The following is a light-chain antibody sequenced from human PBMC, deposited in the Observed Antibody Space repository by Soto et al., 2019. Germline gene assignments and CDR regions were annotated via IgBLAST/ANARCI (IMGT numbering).Light chain of an antibody. CDR2: WAS. Sequence: DIVMTQSPDSLAVSLGERATINCKSSQSSVYNSNNRNYLAWYQQKPGQPPKLLISWASTRESGVPDRFSGSGSGTHFTLAISSLQAEDVASYYCQQYYNTPYTFGQGTKVEI. CDR3: QQYYNTPYT. V-gene: IGKV4-1*01. CDR1: QSSVYNSNNRNY. J-gene: IGKJ2*01.